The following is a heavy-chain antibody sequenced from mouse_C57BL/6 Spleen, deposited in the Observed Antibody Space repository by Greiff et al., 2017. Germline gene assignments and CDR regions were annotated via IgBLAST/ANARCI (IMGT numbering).Heavy chain of an antibody. CDR2: IDPSDSYT. CDR3: ARGNYAMDY. V-gene: IGHV1-50*01. CDR1: GYTFTSYW. D-gene: IGHD3-1*01. J-gene: IGHJ4*01. Sequence: QVQLQQPGAELVKPGASVKLSCKASGYTFTSYWMQWVKQRPGQGLEWIGEIDPSDSYTNYNQKFKGKATLTVDTSSRTAYMRLSSLTSEDSAVYYCARGNYAMDYWGQGTSVTVSS.